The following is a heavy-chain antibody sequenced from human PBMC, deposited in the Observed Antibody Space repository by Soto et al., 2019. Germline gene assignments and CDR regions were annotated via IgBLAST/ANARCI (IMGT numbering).Heavy chain of an antibody. CDR1: VITFGSRA. CDR3: ARGLTDSHPRSRIFEF. J-gene: IGHJ4*02. Sequence: PVGSLRLSCVSSVITFGSRAMSCVRHSPGEGLEWVSTITDTGGDAKYADSVRGRFTISRDNSKKTLYLQMSSLRADDSAVYFCARGLTDSHPRSRIFEFWGRGTLVNVSS. V-gene: IGHV3-23*01. D-gene: IGHD1-26*01. CDR2: ITDTGGDA.